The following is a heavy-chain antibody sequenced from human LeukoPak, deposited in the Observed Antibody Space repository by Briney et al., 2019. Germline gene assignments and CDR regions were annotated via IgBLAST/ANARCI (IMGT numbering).Heavy chain of an antibody. V-gene: IGHV4-39*01. J-gene: IGHJ4*02. CDR2: IYYSGRT. CDR3: ARLARGAAADYDY. Sequence: PSETLSLTCTVSDGSISSSSYYWGWIRQPPGKGLEWIGSIYYSGRTYYNPSLKSRVTISVDTSKNQFSLKLSSVTAADTAVYYCARLARGAAADYDYWGQGTLVTVSS. D-gene: IGHD6-13*01. CDR1: DGSISSSSYY.